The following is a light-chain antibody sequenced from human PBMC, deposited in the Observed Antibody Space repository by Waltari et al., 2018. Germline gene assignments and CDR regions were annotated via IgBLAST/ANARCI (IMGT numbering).Light chain of an antibody. CDR3: QQSTYWPLT. Sequence: EIVLTQSPATLSLSPGERATLSCRASQGVSSLAWYQQKPGQAPRRLIYDASNRATGIPARFSGSGSGTDFTLTISSLEPEDFAVYYCQQSTYWPLTFGGGTKVEIK. J-gene: IGKJ4*01. V-gene: IGKV3-11*01. CDR1: QGVSS. CDR2: DAS.